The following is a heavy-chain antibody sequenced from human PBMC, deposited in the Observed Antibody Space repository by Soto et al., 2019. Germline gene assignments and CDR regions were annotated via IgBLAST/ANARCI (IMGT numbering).Heavy chain of an antibody. J-gene: IGHJ5*02. CDR3: AKELNYYGSGSYYRINWFDP. D-gene: IGHD3-10*01. Sequence: GGSLRLSCAASGFTFDDYAMHWVRQAPGKGLEWVSLISGDGGSTYYADSVKGRFTIFRDNSKNSLYLQMNSLRTEDTALYYCAKELNYYGSGSYYRINWFDPGGQGTLVTVSS. CDR1: GFTFDDYA. V-gene: IGHV3-43*02. CDR2: ISGDGGST.